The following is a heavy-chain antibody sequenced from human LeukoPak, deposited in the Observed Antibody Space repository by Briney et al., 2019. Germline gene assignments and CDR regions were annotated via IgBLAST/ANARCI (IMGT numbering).Heavy chain of an antibody. CDR2: IIPIFGTA. Sequence: SVKVSCKASGGTFSSYAISWVRQAPGQGLEWMGGIIPIFGTANYAQKFQGRVTITTDESTSTAYMGLSSLRSEDTAVYYCAIDILTGYFLHYWGQGTLVTVSS. CDR3: AIDILTGYFLHY. J-gene: IGHJ4*02. D-gene: IGHD3-9*01. V-gene: IGHV1-69*05. CDR1: GGTFSSYA.